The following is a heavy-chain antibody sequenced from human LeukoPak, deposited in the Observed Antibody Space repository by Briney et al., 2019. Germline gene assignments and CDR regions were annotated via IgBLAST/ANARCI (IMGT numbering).Heavy chain of an antibody. CDR1: GFTFSSYW. V-gene: IGHV3-7*01. CDR3: ARAGRYHDSSGYFSY. Sequence: PGGSLRLSCVASGFTFSSYWMTWVRHTPGKGLEWVANIKQDGSEKYYVDSVKGRFTISRDNAKNSLYLQMNSLRAVDTAVYNCARAGRYHDSSGYFSYWGQGTLVTVSS. J-gene: IGHJ4*02. D-gene: IGHD3-22*01. CDR2: IKQDGSEK.